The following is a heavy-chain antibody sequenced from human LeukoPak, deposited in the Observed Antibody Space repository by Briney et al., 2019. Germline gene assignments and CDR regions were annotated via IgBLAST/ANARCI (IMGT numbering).Heavy chain of an antibody. CDR1: GFTFSSYG. CDR3: AKDQTPPLH. CDR2: ISYDGSNK. Sequence: GGSLRLSCAAPGFTFSSYGMHWVRQAPGKGLEWVAVISYDGSNKYYADSVKGRFTISGDNSKNTLYLQMNSLRAEDTAVYYCAKDQTPPLHWGQGTLVTVSS. J-gene: IGHJ1*01. V-gene: IGHV3-30*18. D-gene: IGHD4-23*01.